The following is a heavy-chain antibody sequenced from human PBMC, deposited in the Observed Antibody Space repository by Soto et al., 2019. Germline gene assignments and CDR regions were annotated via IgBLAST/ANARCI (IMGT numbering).Heavy chain of an antibody. J-gene: IGHJ6*02. CDR3: ATDRDIVATLGYGMDV. Sequence: ASVKVSCKASGYTFTSYDINWVRQATGQGLEWMGWMNPNSGNTGYAQKFQGRVTMTRNTSISTAYMELSGLRSEDTAVYYCATDRDIVATLGYGMDVWGQGTTVTVSS. CDR2: MNPNSGNT. V-gene: IGHV1-8*01. CDR1: GYTFTSYD. D-gene: IGHD5-12*01.